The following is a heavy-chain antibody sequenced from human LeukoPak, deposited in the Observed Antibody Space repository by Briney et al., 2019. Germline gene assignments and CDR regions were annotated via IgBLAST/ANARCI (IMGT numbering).Heavy chain of an antibody. V-gene: IGHV1-46*03. CDR3: ARGTSGLSPPYYYYYMAV. J-gene: IGHJ6*03. D-gene: IGHD3-3*01. CDR2: INPSGGST. Sequence: ASVKVSCKASGYTFTSYYMHWVRQAPGQGLEWMGIINPSGGSTSYAQKLQGRVTMTRDTSTSTVYMELSRLGAEHTAVYYCARGTSGLSPPYYYYYMAVWGKATTVTVSS. CDR1: GYTFTSYY.